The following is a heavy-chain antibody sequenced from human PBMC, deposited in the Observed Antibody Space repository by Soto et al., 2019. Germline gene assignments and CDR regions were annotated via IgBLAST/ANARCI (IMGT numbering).Heavy chain of an antibody. D-gene: IGHD2-2*01. CDR2: INHSGST. J-gene: IGHJ4*02. CDR1: GGSFSGYY. Sequence: PSETLSLTCAVYGGSFSGYYWTWIRQPPGTGLEWIGEINHSGSTNYNPSLKSRITINPDTSKNQFSLQLNSVTPEDTAVYYCARGWYQLPHPLYYFDYWGQGTLVTVSS. V-gene: IGHV4-34*01. CDR3: ARGWYQLPHPLYYFDY.